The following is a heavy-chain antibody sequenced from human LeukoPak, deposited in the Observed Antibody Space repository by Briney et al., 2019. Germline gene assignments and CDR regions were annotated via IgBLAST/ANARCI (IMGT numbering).Heavy chain of an antibody. CDR2: IFYSGST. J-gene: IGHJ6*03. CDR3: AGCSSSTRFGGYYYYYMDV. V-gene: IGHV4-59*02. Sequence: SETLSLTCTVSGGSVNSYYWTWIRQPPGRGLEWIGYIFYSGSTYYNPSLKSRVTISVDTSKNQFSLKLSSVTAADTAVYYCAGCSSSTRFGGYYYYYMDVWGKGTTVTVSS. CDR1: GGSVNSYY. D-gene: IGHD2-2*01.